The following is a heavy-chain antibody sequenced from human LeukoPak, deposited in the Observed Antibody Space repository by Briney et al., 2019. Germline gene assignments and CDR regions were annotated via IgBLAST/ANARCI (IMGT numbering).Heavy chain of an antibody. CDR2: IIPILGIA. Sequence: SVKVSCKASGYTFTSYYMHWVRQAPGQGLEWMGRIIPILGIANYAQKFQGRVTITADKSTSTAYMELSSLRSEDTAVYYCARSSMATITPPDYWGQGTLVTVSS. CDR3: ARSSMATITPPDY. V-gene: IGHV1-69*02. J-gene: IGHJ4*02. D-gene: IGHD5-24*01. CDR1: GYTFTSYY.